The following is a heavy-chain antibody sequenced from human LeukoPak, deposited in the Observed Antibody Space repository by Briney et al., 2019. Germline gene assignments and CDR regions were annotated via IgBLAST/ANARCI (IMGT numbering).Heavy chain of an antibody. J-gene: IGHJ6*03. CDR2: ISAYNGNT. V-gene: IGHV1-18*01. CDR3: ARDMISGLLWFGESSSYMDV. D-gene: IGHD3-10*01. Sequence: ASVKVSYKASGYTFTSYGISWVRQAPGQGLEWMGWISAYNGNTNYAQKLQGRVTMTTDTSTSTAYMELRSLRSDDTAVYYCARDMISGLLWFGESSSYMDVWGKGTTVTVSS. CDR1: GYTFTSYG.